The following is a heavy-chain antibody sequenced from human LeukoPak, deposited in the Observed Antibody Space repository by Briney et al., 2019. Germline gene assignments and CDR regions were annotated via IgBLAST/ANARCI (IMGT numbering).Heavy chain of an antibody. J-gene: IGHJ3*01. CDR2: ISFDGSIK. D-gene: IGHD3-10*02. CDR1: GFTFYTIG. CDR3: AKDRNVGLDAIDV. Sequence: GGSLRLSCAASGFTFYTIGMHWVRQAPGKGLEWVEVISFDGSIKYYADSVKGRFTISRDNSKNTLFLQMNSLRPEDTAVYYCAKDRNVGLDAIDVWGQGTLVTVSS. V-gene: IGHV3-30*18.